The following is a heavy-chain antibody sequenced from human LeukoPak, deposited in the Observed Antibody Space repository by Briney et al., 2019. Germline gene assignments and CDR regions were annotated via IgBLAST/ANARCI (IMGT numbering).Heavy chain of an antibody. Sequence: SVKVSCKASGGTFSSYAISWVRQAPGQGLEWMGGIIPIFGTANYAQKFQGRVTITTDESTSTAYMELSSLRSEHTAVYYCARNRPGVLRYFDWLDWGQGTLVTVSS. V-gene: IGHV1-69*05. D-gene: IGHD3-9*01. CDR2: IIPIFGTA. J-gene: IGHJ4*02. CDR1: GGTFSSYA. CDR3: ARNRPGVLRYFDWLD.